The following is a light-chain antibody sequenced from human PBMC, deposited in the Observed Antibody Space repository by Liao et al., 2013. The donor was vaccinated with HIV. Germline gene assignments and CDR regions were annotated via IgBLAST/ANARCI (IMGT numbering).Light chain of an antibody. CDR1: ALPKLY. J-gene: IGLJ2*01. CDR2: KDS. V-gene: IGLV3-25*02. Sequence: SYELTQPPSVSVSPGQTARITCSGDALPKLYAYWYHQKPGQAPVLVIYKDSERPSGIPERFSGSSSGNTATLTISRVEAGDEADYYCQVWDNSRDHPYVIFGGGTKLTVL. CDR3: QVWDNSRDHPYVI.